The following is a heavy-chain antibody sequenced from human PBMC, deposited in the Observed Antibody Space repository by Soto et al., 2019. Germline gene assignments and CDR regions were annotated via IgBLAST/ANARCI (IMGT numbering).Heavy chain of an antibody. D-gene: IGHD7-27*01. Sequence: QVQLVQSGAEVKKPGASVKVSCKASEYIFTNYDFNWVRQAPGQGFEWMGWMNPNNEKTGYAQKFQGRVTMTRDTSISTAYMELRSLRSEDTAVYYCARGPRNWGFAYWGQGTLVIVSS. V-gene: IGHV1-8*01. CDR2: MNPNNEKT. CDR3: ARGPRNWGFAY. J-gene: IGHJ4*02. CDR1: EYIFTNYD.